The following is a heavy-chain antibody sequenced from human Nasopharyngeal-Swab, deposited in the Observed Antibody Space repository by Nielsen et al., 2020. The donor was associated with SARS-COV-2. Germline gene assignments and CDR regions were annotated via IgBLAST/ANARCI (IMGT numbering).Heavy chain of an antibody. V-gene: IGHV3-30*18. CDR3: AKDRVSGTVGSYYYYYYMDV. D-gene: IGHD1-14*01. Sequence: WIRQPPGKGLEWVAVISYDGSNKYYADSVKGRFTISRDNSKNTLYPQMNSLRAEDTAVYYCAKDRVSGTVGSYYYYYYMDVWGKGTTVTVSS. CDR2: ISYDGSNK. J-gene: IGHJ6*03.